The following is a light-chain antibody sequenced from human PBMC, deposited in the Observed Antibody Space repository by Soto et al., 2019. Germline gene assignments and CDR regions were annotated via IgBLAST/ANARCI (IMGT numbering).Light chain of an antibody. CDR1: QSVLYSSNNKNY. Sequence: DIVMTQFPDSLAMSLGERATINCKSSQSVLYSSNNKNYLAWYQQKPGQPPKLLIYWASTLESGVPDRFSGSGSGTDFTLTISSLQAEDVAAYYCQQYYSTPYTFGEGTKVEIK. CDR2: WAS. CDR3: QQYYSTPYT. J-gene: IGKJ2*01. V-gene: IGKV4-1*01.